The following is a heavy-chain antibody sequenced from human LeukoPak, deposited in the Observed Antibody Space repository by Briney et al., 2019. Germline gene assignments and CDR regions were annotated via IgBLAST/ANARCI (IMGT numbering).Heavy chain of an antibody. Sequence: PGGSLRLSCTASGFTFGDYAMSWFRQAPGKGLEWVSFIRSKAYGGTTEYAASVKGRFTISRDDSKSIAYLQMNSLKTEDTAVYYCTSLVPAAKTFDYWGQGTLVTVSS. CDR2: IRSKAYGGTT. V-gene: IGHV3-49*03. CDR1: GFTFGDYA. D-gene: IGHD2-2*01. CDR3: TSLVPAAKTFDY. J-gene: IGHJ4*02.